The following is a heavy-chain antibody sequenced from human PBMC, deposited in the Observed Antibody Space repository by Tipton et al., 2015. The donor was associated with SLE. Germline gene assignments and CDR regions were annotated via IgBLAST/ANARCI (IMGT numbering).Heavy chain of an antibody. J-gene: IGHJ6*03. D-gene: IGHD6-13*01. V-gene: IGHV3-21*01. Sequence: SLRLSCAASGFPFSTYSINWVRQSPEKGLDWGSSISSSRTDIYYADSVRGRFTISRDNNKNSLYLQMTSLRPEDTAVYYCARDHSSSSPHYYYYMDVWGEGTTVTVSS. CDR2: ISSSRTDI. CDR1: GFPFSTYS. CDR3: ARDHSSSSPHYYYYMDV.